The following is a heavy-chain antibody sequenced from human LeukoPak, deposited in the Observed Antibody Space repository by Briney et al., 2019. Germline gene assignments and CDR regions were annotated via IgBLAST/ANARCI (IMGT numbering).Heavy chain of an antibody. V-gene: IGHV4-34*01. CDR3: ARGGPIEQWLVQGGRAYYYYYMDV. D-gene: IGHD6-19*01. CDR1: GGSFSGYY. CDR2: INHSGST. J-gene: IGHJ6*03. Sequence: SETLSLTCAVYGGSFSGYYWSWIRQPPGKGLEWIGEINHSGSTNYNPSLKSRVTISVDTSKNQFSLKLSSVTAADTAVYYCARGGPIEQWLVQGGRAYYYYYMDVWGKGTTVTVSS.